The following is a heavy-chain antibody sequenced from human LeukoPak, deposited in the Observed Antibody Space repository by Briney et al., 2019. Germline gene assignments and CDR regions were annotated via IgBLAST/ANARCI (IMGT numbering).Heavy chain of an antibody. V-gene: IGHV4-59*08. D-gene: IGHD6-13*01. J-gene: IGHJ4*02. CDR2: IYYSGST. CDR3: ARLWGAAAGSTYYFDY. Sequence: PSETLSLTCTVSGGSISSYYWSWIRQPPGKGLEWIGYIYYSGSTNYNPSLKSRVTISVDTSKNQFSLKLSSVTAADTAVYYCARLWGAAAGSTYYFDYWGQGTLVTVSS. CDR1: GGSISSYY.